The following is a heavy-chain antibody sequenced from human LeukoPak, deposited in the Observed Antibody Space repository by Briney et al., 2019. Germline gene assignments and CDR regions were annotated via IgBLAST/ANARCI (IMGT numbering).Heavy chain of an antibody. Sequence: EASVKVSCKASGGTFSSYAISWVRQAPGQGLEWMGRIIPILGIANYAQKFQGRVTITADKSTSTAYMELSSLRSEDTAVYYCARLPAAIWADYWGQGTLVTVSS. J-gene: IGHJ4*02. V-gene: IGHV1-69*04. CDR2: IIPILGIA. D-gene: IGHD2-2*02. CDR1: GGTFSSYA. CDR3: ARLPAAIWADY.